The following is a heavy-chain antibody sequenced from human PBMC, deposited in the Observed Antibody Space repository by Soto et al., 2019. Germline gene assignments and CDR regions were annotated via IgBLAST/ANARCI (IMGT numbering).Heavy chain of an antibody. Sequence: SETLSLTCTVSGGSISSSSYYWGWIRQPPGKGLEWIGSIYYSGSTYYNPSLKSRVTISVDTSKNQFSLKLSSVTAADTAVYYCARHRVRHRGSGQYYYYYMDVWGKGTTVTVSS. CDR3: ARHRVRHRGSGQYYYYYMDV. V-gene: IGHV4-39*01. D-gene: IGHD3-10*01. CDR2: IYYSGST. CDR1: GGSISSSSYY. J-gene: IGHJ6*03.